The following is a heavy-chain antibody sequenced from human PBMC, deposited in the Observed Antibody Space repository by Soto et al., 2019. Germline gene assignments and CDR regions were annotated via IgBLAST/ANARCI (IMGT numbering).Heavy chain of an antibody. D-gene: IGHD3-10*01. Sequence: ASVKVSCKASGYTFTGYYMHWVRQAPGQGLEWMGWINPNSGGTNYAQKFQGWVTMTRDTSISTAYMELSRLRSDDTAVYYCARGITMVRGVYYYYGMDVWGQGTTVTVSS. CDR2: INPNSGGT. J-gene: IGHJ6*02. V-gene: IGHV1-2*04. CDR3: ARGITMVRGVYYYYGMDV. CDR1: GYTFTGYY.